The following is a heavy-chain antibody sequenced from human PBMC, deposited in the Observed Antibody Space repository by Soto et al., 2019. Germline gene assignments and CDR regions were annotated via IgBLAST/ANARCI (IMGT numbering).Heavy chain of an antibody. CDR2: IYYSGST. Sequence: SETLSLTCTVSGGSISSYYWSWIRQPPGKGLEWIGYIYYSGSTNYNPPLKSRVTISVDTSKNQFPLKLSSVTAADTAVYYCAARIYSSGWYAYDYWGQGTLVTVSS. D-gene: IGHD6-19*01. V-gene: IGHV4-59*01. CDR1: GGSISSYY. J-gene: IGHJ4*02. CDR3: AARIYSSGWYAYDY.